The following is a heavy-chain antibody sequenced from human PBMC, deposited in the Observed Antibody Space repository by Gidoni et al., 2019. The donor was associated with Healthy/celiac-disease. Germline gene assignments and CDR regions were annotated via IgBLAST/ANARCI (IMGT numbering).Heavy chain of an antibody. Sequence: EVQLVQSGGGLVQPGGSLRLSCSASGFTFSSYEMNWVRQAPGKGLEWVSYISSSGSTIYYADSVKGRFTISRDNAKNSLYLQMNSLRAEDTAVYYCARGRLGEYSTPLPNWFDPWGQGTLVTVSS. CDR2: ISSSGSTI. J-gene: IGHJ5*02. CDR1: GFTFSSYE. D-gene: IGHD6-6*01. CDR3: ARGRLGEYSTPLPNWFDP. V-gene: IGHV3-48*03.